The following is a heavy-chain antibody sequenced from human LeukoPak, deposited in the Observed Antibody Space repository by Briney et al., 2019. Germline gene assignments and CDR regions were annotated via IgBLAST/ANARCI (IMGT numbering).Heavy chain of an antibody. Sequence: PGGSLRLPCAASGFTFSSYAMSWVRQAPGKGLEWVSAISGSGGSTYYADSVKGRFTISRDNSKNTLYLQMNSLRAEDTAVYYCAKYTGRDYYDSSGSLCFDYWGQGTLVTVSS. CDR3: AKYTGRDYYDSSGSLCFDY. D-gene: IGHD3-22*01. CDR2: ISGSGGST. V-gene: IGHV3-23*01. CDR1: GFTFSSYA. J-gene: IGHJ4*02.